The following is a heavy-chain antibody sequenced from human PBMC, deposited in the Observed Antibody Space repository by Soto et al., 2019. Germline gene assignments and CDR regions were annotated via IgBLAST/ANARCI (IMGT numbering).Heavy chain of an antibody. V-gene: IGHV3-23*01. D-gene: IGHD2-8*01. J-gene: IGHJ4*02. CDR3: VLWVSAPFDF. CDR1: GFIFGNHG. Sequence: GGSLRLSCAASGFIFGNHGMTWVRQAPGRALEWVSTINANAIDTHYADSVKGRFTISRDNSKSTLDLQMNSLRAEDTAIYYCVLWVSAPFDFWGPGILVTVS. CDR2: INANAIDT.